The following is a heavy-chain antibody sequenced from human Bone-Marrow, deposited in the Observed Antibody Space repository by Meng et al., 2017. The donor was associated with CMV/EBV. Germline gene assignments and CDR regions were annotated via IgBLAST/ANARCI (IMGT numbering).Heavy chain of an antibody. CDR1: GFTFSSYS. CDR2: ISSSSSYI. Sequence: GGSLRLSCAASGFTFSSYSMNWVRQAPGKGLEWVSSISSSSSYIYYADSVKGRFTISRDNAKNSLYLQMNSLRAEDTAVYYCARDTRIRFLEWLSHYYGMDVWGQGTTVTVSS. V-gene: IGHV3-21*01. D-gene: IGHD3-3*01. CDR3: ARDTRIRFLEWLSHYYGMDV. J-gene: IGHJ6*02.